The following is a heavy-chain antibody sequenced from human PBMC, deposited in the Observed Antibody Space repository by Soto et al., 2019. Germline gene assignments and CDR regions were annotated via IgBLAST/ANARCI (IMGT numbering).Heavy chain of an antibody. CDR2: VDPEDGET. D-gene: IGHD6-19*01. CDR1: GYTFTDYY. J-gene: IGHJ4*02. CDR3: ATARAVAGIDY. Sequence: ASVKVSCKVSGYTFTDYYMHWVQQAPGKGLEWMGLVDPEDGETIYAEKFQGRVTITADTSTDTAYMELSSLRSEDTAVYYCATARAVAGIDYWGQGTLVTVSS. V-gene: IGHV1-69-2*01.